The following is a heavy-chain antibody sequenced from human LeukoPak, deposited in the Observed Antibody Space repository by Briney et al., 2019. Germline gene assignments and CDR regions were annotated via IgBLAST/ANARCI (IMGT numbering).Heavy chain of an antibody. CDR1: GGTFSSYA. CDR2: IIPIFGTA. CDR3: GTGRYCSGGSCFYYYYDMDV. V-gene: IGHV1-69*13. Sequence: SVKVSCKASGGTFSSYAISWVRQAPGQGLEWMGGIIPIFGTANYAQKFQGRVTITADESTSTAYMELSSLRSEDTAVYYCGTGRYCSGGSCFYYYYDMDVWGQGTTVTVSS. D-gene: IGHD2-15*01. J-gene: IGHJ6*02.